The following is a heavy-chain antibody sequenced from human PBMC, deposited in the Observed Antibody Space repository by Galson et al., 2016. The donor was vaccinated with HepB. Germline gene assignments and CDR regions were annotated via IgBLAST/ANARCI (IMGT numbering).Heavy chain of an antibody. V-gene: IGHV3-23*01. CDR2: ISGGGDST. D-gene: IGHD3-10*01. Sequence: SLRLSCAASGFAFSSYAMSWVRQAPGKGLEWVSGISGGGDSTFYADSVKGRFTISRDNSKNTLYLQMNSLRVEDSAVYYCAKGKRYSDSGSYYVDYWGQGTLVTVSS. J-gene: IGHJ4*02. CDR3: AKGKRYSDSGSYYVDY. CDR1: GFAFSSYA.